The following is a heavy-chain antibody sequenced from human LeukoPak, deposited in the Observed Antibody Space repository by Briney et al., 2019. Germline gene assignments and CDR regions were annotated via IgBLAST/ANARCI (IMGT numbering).Heavy chain of an antibody. CDR2: INPSGGST. CDR3: ARASITMIVVVTPDFDY. V-gene: IGHV1-46*01. CDR1: GYTFTKHY. J-gene: IGHJ4*02. D-gene: IGHD3-22*01. Sequence: ASVKVSCKASGYTFTKHYMHWVRQAPGQGLEWMGIINPSGGSTTYSQKFQGRVTMTRDTSTSTVYLELSSLRSEDTAVYYCARASITMIVVVTPDFDYWGQGTQVTVSS.